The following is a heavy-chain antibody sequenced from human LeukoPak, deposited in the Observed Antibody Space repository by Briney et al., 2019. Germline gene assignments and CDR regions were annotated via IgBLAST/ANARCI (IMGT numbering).Heavy chain of an antibody. Sequence: GGSLRLSCAASGFTFSSYNINWVRQAPGKGLEWVSSISSSSNYIYYADSVKGRFTISRDNAKNSLYLQMNSLRAEDTAVYFCARVPVVPAADAFDMWGQGTMVTVSS. J-gene: IGHJ3*02. CDR2: ISSSSNYI. CDR3: ARVPVVPAADAFDM. D-gene: IGHD2-2*01. CDR1: GFTFSSYN. V-gene: IGHV3-21*01.